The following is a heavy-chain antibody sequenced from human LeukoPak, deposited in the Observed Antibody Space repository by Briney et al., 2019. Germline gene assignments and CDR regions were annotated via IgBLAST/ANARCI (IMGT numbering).Heavy chain of an antibody. D-gene: IGHD2-2*01. Sequence: PGGSLRLSCAASGFTFSTYGMHWVRQAPGKGLEWVAIISYDGSNKYYSDSVKGRFTISRDNSKNTLYLQMSSLRAEDTAVYYCAKCGYCSSTSYPGDGMDVWGQGNTVTVSS. CDR2: ISYDGSNK. CDR1: GFTFSTYG. CDR3: AKCGYCSSTSYPGDGMDV. V-gene: IGHV3-30*18. J-gene: IGHJ6*02.